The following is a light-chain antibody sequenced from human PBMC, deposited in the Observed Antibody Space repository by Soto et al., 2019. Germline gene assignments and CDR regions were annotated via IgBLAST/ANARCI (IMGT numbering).Light chain of an antibody. CDR1: QSISSW. CDR3: QQYHSYPWT. J-gene: IGKJ1*01. CDR2: KAS. Sequence: DIQMTQSPSTLSSSVGDRVTITCRASQSISSWLAWYQQKPGKAPKLLIYKASSLESGVPSRFSGSGSGTEFTLTLGSLQPDDFATYYCQQYHSYPWTFGQGTKVEIK. V-gene: IGKV1-5*03.